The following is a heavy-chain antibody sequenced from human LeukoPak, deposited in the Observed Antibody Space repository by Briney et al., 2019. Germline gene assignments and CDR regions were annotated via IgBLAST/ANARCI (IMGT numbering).Heavy chain of an antibody. D-gene: IGHD3-22*01. CDR3: ARDLKRRVYYDSSGSDDAFDI. V-gene: IGHV3-74*01. Sequence: GGSLRLSCTISGFTFSSYWMHWVRQAPGKGLVWVSRINLEGSSTNYADSVKGRFTISRDNAKNTLYLQMNSLRAEDTALYYCARDLKRRVYYDSSGSDDAFDIWGQGTMVTVSS. CDR2: INLEGSST. J-gene: IGHJ3*02. CDR1: GFTFSSYW.